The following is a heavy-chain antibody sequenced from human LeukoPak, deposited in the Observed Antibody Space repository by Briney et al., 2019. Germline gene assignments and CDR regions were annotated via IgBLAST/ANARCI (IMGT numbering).Heavy chain of an antibody. D-gene: IGHD2-2*01. Sequence: PSETLSLTCTVSGGSISSSSYYWGRIRQPPGKGLEWIGSIYYSGSTYYNPSLKSRVTISVDTSKNQFSLKLSSVTAADTAVYYCASYCSSTSCLRRAFDIWGQGTMVTVSS. J-gene: IGHJ3*02. CDR1: GGSISSSSYY. V-gene: IGHV4-39*01. CDR2: IYYSGST. CDR3: ASYCSSTSCLRRAFDI.